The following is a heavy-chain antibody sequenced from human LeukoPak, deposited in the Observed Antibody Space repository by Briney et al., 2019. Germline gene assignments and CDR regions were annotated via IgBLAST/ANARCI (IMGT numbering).Heavy chain of an antibody. V-gene: IGHV3-21*01. CDR3: ARDRHSTGWYYFDY. D-gene: IGHD6-19*01. J-gene: IGHJ4*02. CDR2: ISGSGSLI. Sequence: GGSLRLSCAASGFTFSSYSMNWVRQAPGRGLEWVSCISGSGSLIYYADSMKGRFTISRDNAKNSLYLQMNSLRDEDAAVYYCARDRHSTGWYYFDYWGQGTLVTVSS. CDR1: GFTFSSYS.